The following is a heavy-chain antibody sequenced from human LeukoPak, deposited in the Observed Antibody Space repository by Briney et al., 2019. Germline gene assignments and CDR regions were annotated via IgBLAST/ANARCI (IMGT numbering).Heavy chain of an antibody. Sequence: GGSLRLSCAASGFTFGSYAMTWVRQAPGKGLEWVSLISGNGDIPYYADSVRGRFTISRDNSQNTLYLQMNSLRAEDTAIYYWAKDRVGISSPENWFDAWGQGTLVTVSS. CDR2: ISGNGDIP. CDR1: GFTFGSYA. CDR3: AKDRVGISSPENWFDA. D-gene: IGHD6-6*01. V-gene: IGHV3-23*01. J-gene: IGHJ5*02.